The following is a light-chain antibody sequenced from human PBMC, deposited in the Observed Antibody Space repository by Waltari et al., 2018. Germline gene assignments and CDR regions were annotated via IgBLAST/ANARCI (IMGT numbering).Light chain of an antibody. CDR1: SSDVGGYNY. V-gene: IGLV2-14*01. J-gene: IGLJ2*01. Sequence: QSALTQPASVSGSPGQSITISCTGTSSDVGGYNYVSWYQQHPGKAPKLTIYEVSNRPSGVSNRLSGAKSGNTASLTISGLQAEDEADYYCSSYTSSSTLVVFGGGTKLTVL. CDR2: EVS. CDR3: SSYTSSSTLVV.